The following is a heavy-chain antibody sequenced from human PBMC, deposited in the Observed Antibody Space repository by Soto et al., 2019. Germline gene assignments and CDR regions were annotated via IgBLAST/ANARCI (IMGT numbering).Heavy chain of an antibody. V-gene: IGHV3-23*01. CDR2: ISGSGGST. D-gene: IGHD6-6*01. J-gene: IGHJ4*02. Sequence: EVPLLESGGGLVQPGGSLRLSCAASGFTFSSYAMSWVRQAPGKGLEWVSAISGSGGSTYYADSVKGRFTISRDNSKNTLYLQMNSLRAEDAAVYYCAKDLEYSSSSGGRHFDYWGQGTLVTVSS. CDR3: AKDLEYSSSSGGRHFDY. CDR1: GFTFSSYA.